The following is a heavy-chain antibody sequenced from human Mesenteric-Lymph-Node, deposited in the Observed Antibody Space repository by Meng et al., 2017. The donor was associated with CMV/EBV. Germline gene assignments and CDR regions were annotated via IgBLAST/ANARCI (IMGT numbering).Heavy chain of an antibody. CDR1: GGSVSSGNYY. CDR2: IYHSGNT. V-gene: IGHV4-61*01. Sequence: SETLSLTCSVSGGSVSSGNYYWSWIRQPPGKGLEWIGNIYHSGNTNYNPSLKTRITISLDASKNQFSLKLSSVTAADTAVYYCAGLKGGYCSSTTCYAWFDPWGQGTLVTVSS. J-gene: IGHJ5*02. CDR3: AGLKGGYCSSTTCYAWFDP. D-gene: IGHD2-2*01.